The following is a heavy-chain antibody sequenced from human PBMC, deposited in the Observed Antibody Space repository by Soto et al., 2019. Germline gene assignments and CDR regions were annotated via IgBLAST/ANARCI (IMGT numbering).Heavy chain of an antibody. Sequence: SETLSLTCSVSGGSISSGDFYWSWIRQPPGKGLEWIGYIYYSGSTYYNPSLKSRVTISVDTSKSQFSLKLSSVTAADTAVYYCVRAGRLLWFFDLWGRGTLVTVSS. CDR2: IYYSGST. CDR3: VRAGRLLWFFDL. V-gene: IGHV4-30-4*01. CDR1: GGSISSGDFY. J-gene: IGHJ2*01. D-gene: IGHD6-6*01.